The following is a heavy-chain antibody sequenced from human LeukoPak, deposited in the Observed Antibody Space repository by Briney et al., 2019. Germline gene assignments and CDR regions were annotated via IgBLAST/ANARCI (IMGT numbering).Heavy chain of an antibody. CDR2: IYYSGST. CDR3: ARDYIVGASGTYSHTFDY. CDR1: GGSVSSGSYY. J-gene: IGHJ4*02. D-gene: IGHD3-10*01. V-gene: IGHV4-61*01. Sequence: KPSETLSLTCTVSGGSVSSGSYYWSWIRQPPGKGLEWIGYIYYSGSTNYKPSLKSRVTISVDTSKNQFSLKLSSVTAADTAVYYCARDYIVGASGTYSHTFDYWGQGTLVTVSS.